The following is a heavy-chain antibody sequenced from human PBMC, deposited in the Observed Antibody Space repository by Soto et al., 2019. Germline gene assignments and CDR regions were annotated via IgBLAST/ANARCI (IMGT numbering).Heavy chain of an antibody. CDR3: ARYCSGCSCLYYYGMDV. CDR2: IYYSGST. Sequence: QVKLQESGPGLVKPSETLSLTCTVSGGSVSSGSYYWSWIRQPPGKGLEWIGYIYYSGSTNYNPSLKSRVTISVNTAKNQFSRKRSSVNAADTAVYYCARYCSGCSCLYYYGMDVWGQGTTVTVSS. CDR1: GGSVSSGSYY. J-gene: IGHJ6*02. V-gene: IGHV4-61*01. D-gene: IGHD2-15*01.